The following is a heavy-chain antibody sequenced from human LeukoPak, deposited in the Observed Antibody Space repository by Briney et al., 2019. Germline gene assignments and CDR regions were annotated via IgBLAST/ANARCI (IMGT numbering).Heavy chain of an antibody. D-gene: IGHD2-8*01. V-gene: IGHV1-8*01. Sequence: ASVKVSCEASGYTFTSYDINWVRQATGQGLEWMGWMNPNSGNTGYAQKFQGRVTMTRNTSISTAYMELSSLRSEDTAVYYCARVSPLFYYDAFDIWGQGTMVTVSS. J-gene: IGHJ3*02. CDR2: MNPNSGNT. CDR1: GYTFTSYD. CDR3: ARVSPLFYYDAFDI.